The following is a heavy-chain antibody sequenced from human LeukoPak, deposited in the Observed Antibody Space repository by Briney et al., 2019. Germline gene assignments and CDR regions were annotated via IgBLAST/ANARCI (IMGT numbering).Heavy chain of an antibody. J-gene: IGHJ4*02. V-gene: IGHV3-7*01. CDR3: AKDLSGGYDYFDY. CDR1: GFTFTSYW. Sequence: GGSLRLSCVASGFTFTSYWMSWVRQAPGKGLEWVANIKQDGSEEYYLDSLEGRFTISRDNAKNSVYLQINRLRAEDTAVYYCAKDLSGGYDYFDYWGQGTLVTVSS. D-gene: IGHD5-12*01. CDR2: IKQDGSEE.